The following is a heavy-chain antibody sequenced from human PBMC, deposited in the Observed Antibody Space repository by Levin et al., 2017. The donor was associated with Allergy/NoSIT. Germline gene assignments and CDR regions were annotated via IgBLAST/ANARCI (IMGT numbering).Heavy chain of an antibody. CDR1: GFTFNDYA. D-gene: IGHD2-2*01. CDR3: AKHITPALARDFHYGMDI. J-gene: IGHJ6*02. V-gene: IGHV3-23*01. CDR2: ISSNAGTA. Sequence: GGSLRLSCAASGFTFNDYAMNWFRQAPGKGLEWVSSISSNAGTAYNAESVRGRFTISRANSRSTLFLQMNSLRVEDTATYYCAKHITPALARDFHYGMDIWGQGTTVTVSS.